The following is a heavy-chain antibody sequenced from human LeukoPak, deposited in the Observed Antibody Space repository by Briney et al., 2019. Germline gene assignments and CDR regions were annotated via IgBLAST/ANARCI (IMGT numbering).Heavy chain of an antibody. D-gene: IGHD3-3*01. CDR1: GFTFDDYA. J-gene: IGHJ4*02. V-gene: IGHV3-9*01. CDR2: ISWNSGSI. CDR3: AKDRSSSGYDFWSGEGVSDY. Sequence: GGSLRLSCAASGFTFDDYAMHWVRHAPGKGLEWVSGISWNSGSIGYADSVKGRFTISRDNAKNSLYLQMNSLRAEDTALYYCAKDRSSSGYDFWSGEGVSDYWGQGTLVTVSS.